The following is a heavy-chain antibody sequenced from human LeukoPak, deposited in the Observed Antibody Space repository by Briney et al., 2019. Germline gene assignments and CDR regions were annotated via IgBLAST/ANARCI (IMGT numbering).Heavy chain of an antibody. J-gene: IGHJ4*02. D-gene: IGHD5-18*01. V-gene: IGHV3-23*01. Sequence: GGSLRLSCAASGFTFSSYAMSWVRQAPGKGLEWVSAISGSGGSTYYADSVKGRFTVSRDNSKNTLYLQMNSLRAEDTAVYYCAKRQYSYGFTDFDYWGQGTLVTVSS. CDR1: GFTFSSYA. CDR3: AKRQYSYGFTDFDY. CDR2: ISGSGGST.